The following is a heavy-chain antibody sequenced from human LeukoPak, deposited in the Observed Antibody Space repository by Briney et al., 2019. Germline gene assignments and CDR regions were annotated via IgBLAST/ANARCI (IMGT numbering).Heavy chain of an antibody. Sequence: GGSLRLSCADSGFTFSTYWMSWLRQVPGKGLEWVANIKRDGSEQYYADSVKGRFSISRDNAKNSLFLQMNNLRAEDTAVYYCARTKNSGRYYYFDYWGPGTLVTVSS. CDR1: GFTFSTYW. J-gene: IGHJ4*02. CDR3: ARTKNSGRYYYFDY. D-gene: IGHD3-22*01. CDR2: IKRDGSEQ. V-gene: IGHV3-7*01.